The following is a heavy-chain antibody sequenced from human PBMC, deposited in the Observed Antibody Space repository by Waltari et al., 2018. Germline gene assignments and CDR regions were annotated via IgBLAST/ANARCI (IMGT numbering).Heavy chain of an antibody. D-gene: IGHD2-2*01. CDR3: ARTRIRYCSSTSCSSGWFDP. J-gene: IGHJ5*02. CDR1: GGSFSGYY. CDR2: INHSGSN. V-gene: IGHV4-34*01. Sequence: QVQLQQWGAGLLKPSETLSLTCAVYGGSFSGYYWSWIRQPPGKGLEWIGEINHSGSNNYNPSLKSRVTISGDTSKNQFSLKLSSVTAADTAVYYCARTRIRYCSSTSCSSGWFDPWGQGTLVTVSS.